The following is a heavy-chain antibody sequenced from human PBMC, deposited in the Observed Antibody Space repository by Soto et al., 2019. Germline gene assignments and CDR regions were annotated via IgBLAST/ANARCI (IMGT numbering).Heavy chain of an antibody. D-gene: IGHD2-15*01. V-gene: IGHV3-23*01. CDR1: GFTFSSYA. J-gene: IGHJ4*02. CDR3: AKDLPPLYCSGGSCQPRTFDY. Sequence: GGSLRLSCAASGFTFSSYAMSWVRQAPGKGLEWVSAISGSGGSTYYADSVKGRFTISRDNSKNTLYLQMNSLRAEDTAVYYCAKDLPPLYCSGGSCQPRTFDYWGQGTLVTVSS. CDR2: ISGSGGST.